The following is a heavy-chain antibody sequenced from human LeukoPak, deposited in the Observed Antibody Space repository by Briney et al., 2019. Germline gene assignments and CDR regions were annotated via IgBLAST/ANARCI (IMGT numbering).Heavy chain of an antibody. D-gene: IGHD5-24*01. CDR2: IKEDGSEK. V-gene: IGHV3-7*01. J-gene: IGHJ4*02. Sequence: GGSLRLSCAASGFTFRDYWMSWVRQAPGKGLEWVANIKEDGSEKYYVDSVKGRFTISRDNAKTSLYLQMNSLRVEDTAVYYCAVGDRTFGYWGQGTLVTVSS. CDR3: AVGDRTFGY. CDR1: GFTFRDYW.